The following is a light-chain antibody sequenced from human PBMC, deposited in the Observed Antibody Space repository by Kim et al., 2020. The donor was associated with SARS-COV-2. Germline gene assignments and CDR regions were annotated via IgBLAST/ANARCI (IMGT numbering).Light chain of an antibody. J-gene: IGLJ3*02. CDR1: DSNTGSHT. CDR2: SDD. Sequence: GQTVTSSYSVNDSNTGSHTVNWYQQLPGAAPKLLIYSDDQWPSGVPDRFSGSKSGTSTSLAISGLQSEDAADYYCATWDVSLNGWVFGGGTKLTVL. V-gene: IGLV1-44*01. CDR3: ATWDVSLNGWV.